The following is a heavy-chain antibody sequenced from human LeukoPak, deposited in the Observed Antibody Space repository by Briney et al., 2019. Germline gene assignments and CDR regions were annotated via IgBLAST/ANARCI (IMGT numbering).Heavy chain of an antibody. CDR1: GGSFSGYY. V-gene: IGHV4-34*01. D-gene: IGHD3-22*01. CDR3: ARDLDSSDVFDY. J-gene: IGHJ4*02. CDR2: IYYSGST. Sequence: SETLSLTCAVYGGSFSGYYWSWIRQPPGKGLEWIGSIYYSGSTYYNPSLKSRVTISVDTSKNQFSLKLSSVTAADTAVYYCARDLDSSDVFDYWGQGTLVTVSS.